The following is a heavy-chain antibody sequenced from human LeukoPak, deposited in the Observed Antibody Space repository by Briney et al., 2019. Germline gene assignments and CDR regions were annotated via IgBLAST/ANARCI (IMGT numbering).Heavy chain of an antibody. CDR2: ISYDGSNK. Sequence: QAGGSLRLSCAASGFTFSSYAMSWVRQAPGKGLEWVAVISYDGSNKYYADSVKGRFTISRDNSKNTLYLQMNSLRAEDTAVYYCAKDSPQWELVYYFDYWGQGTLVTVSS. CDR3: AKDSPQWELVYYFDY. V-gene: IGHV3-30*18. CDR1: GFTFSSYA. J-gene: IGHJ4*02. D-gene: IGHD1-26*01.